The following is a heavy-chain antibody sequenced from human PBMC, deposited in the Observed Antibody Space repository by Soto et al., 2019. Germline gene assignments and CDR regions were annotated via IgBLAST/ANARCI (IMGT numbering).Heavy chain of an antibody. V-gene: IGHV3-48*01. D-gene: IGHD3-9*01. Sequence: GGSLRLSCAASGFTFSSYSMNWVRQAPGKGLEWVSYISSSSSTIYYADSVKGRFTISRDNAKNSLYLQMNSLRAEDTAVYYCARGYFDWLSPNDYWGQGTLVTVSS. J-gene: IGHJ4*02. CDR3: ARGYFDWLSPNDY. CDR2: ISSSSSTI. CDR1: GFTFSSYS.